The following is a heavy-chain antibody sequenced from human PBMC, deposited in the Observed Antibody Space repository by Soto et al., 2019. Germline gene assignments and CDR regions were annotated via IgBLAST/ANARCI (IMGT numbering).Heavy chain of an antibody. D-gene: IGHD6-6*01. CDR1: GGSFSGYF. V-gene: IGHV4-34*01. J-gene: IGHJ4*02. Sequence: LSLTCDVDGGSFSGYFWNWIRQPPGKGLEWIGEINHFGSSNYNPSLKSRITISLDTSKNQFSLKLSSVTAADTAVYYCARGSYSSSSHIDYWGQGTLVTVSS. CDR3: ARGSYSSSSHIDY. CDR2: INHFGSS.